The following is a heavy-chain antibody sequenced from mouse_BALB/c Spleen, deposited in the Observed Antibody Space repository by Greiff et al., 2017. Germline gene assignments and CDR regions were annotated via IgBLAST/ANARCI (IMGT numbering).Heavy chain of an antibody. J-gene: IGHJ3*01. CDR2: ISSGSSTI. CDR1: GFTFSSFG. D-gene: IGHD2-3*01. Sequence: EVKLVESGGGLVQPGGSRKLSCAASGFTFSSFGMHWVRQAPEKGLEWVAYISSGSSTIYYADTVKGRFTISRDNPKNTLFLQMTSLRSEDTAMYYCARDDDGYYGWGQGTLVTVSA. CDR3: ARDDDGYYG. V-gene: IGHV5-17*02.